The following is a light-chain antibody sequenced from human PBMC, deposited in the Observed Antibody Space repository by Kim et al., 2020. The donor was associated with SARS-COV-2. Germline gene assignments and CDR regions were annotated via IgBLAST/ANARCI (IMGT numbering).Light chain of an antibody. V-gene: IGLV3-1*01. CDR1: KLGDKF. J-gene: IGLJ2*01. Sequence: SVSPGQTASITCSGDKLGDKFACWYQQKPGQSPVLVIYQDSKRPSGIPERFSGSNSGNTATLTISRTQAMDEADYYCQAWDSSTVVFGGGTQLTVL. CDR3: QAWDSSTVV. CDR2: QDS.